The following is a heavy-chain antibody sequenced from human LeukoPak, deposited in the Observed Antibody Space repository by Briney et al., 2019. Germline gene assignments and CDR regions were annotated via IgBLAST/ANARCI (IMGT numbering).Heavy chain of an antibody. D-gene: IGHD3-22*01. CDR1: GFTVSSNY. CDR3: AKGTYYYDSSGYLGGPYFDY. V-gene: IGHV3-30*18. Sequence: GGSLRLSCAASGFTVSSNYMSWVRQAPGKGLEWVAVISYDGSNKYYADSVKGRFTISRDNSKNTLYLQMNSLRAEDTAVYYCAKGTYYYDSSGYLGGPYFDYWGQGTLVTVSS. CDR2: ISYDGSNK. J-gene: IGHJ4*02.